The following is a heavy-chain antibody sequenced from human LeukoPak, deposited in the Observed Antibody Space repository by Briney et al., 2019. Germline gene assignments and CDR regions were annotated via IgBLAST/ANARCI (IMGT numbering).Heavy chain of an antibody. CDR2: INAGNGNT. CDR1: GYTFTSYA. V-gene: IGHV1-3*03. Sequence: ASVKVSCKASGYTFTSYAMHWVRQAPGQRLEWMGWINAGNGNTKYSQEFQGRVTITRDTSASTAYMELSSLRSEDMAVYYCARDCSDIVVVVAACYWGQGTLVTVSS. J-gene: IGHJ4*02. D-gene: IGHD2-15*01. CDR3: ARDCSDIVVVVAACY.